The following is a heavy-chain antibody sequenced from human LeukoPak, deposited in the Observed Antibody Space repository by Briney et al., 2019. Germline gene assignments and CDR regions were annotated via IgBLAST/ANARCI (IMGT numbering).Heavy chain of an antibody. J-gene: IGHJ5*02. CDR3: ARRWNARLYNWFDP. D-gene: IGHD1-1*01. Sequence: SETLSLTCTVSGYSISSGYYWGWIRQPPGKGLEWIGSIYHSGSTFYNPSLKSRVTISVGTSKNQFSLKVSSVTAADTAVYYCARRWNARLYNWFDPWGQGTLVTVSS. CDR2: IYHSGST. V-gene: IGHV4-38-2*02. CDR1: GYSISSGYY.